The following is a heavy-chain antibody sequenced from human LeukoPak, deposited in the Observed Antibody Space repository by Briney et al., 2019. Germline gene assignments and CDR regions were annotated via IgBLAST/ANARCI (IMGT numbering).Heavy chain of an antibody. Sequence: GGSLRLSCEASGFSFSNYWMSWVRQAPGRGLEWVANINPDGSDRRYMDPVNGRFTISRDNARNSLYLQMNYLRVEDTAVYYCASGHFDWLLGGQGALVTASS. D-gene: IGHD3-9*01. CDR3: ASGHFDWLL. CDR1: GFSFSNYW. V-gene: IGHV3-7*01. J-gene: IGHJ4*02. CDR2: INPDGSDR.